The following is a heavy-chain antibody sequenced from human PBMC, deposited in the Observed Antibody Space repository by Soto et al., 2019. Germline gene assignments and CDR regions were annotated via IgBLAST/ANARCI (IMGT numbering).Heavy chain of an antibody. CDR2: IYYSGRT. CDR1: GGYISSCDYY. CDR3: ARGGDYYDSSGYYWTGRYYYYYGMDV. D-gene: IGHD3-22*01. J-gene: IGHJ6*02. V-gene: IGHV4-30-4*01. Sequence: SETLSLTWTVSGGYISSCDYYWCCLRHAPRKGLEKIGYIYYSGRTYYNQSLKSRVTISVDTSKNQFSLKLSSVTAADTAVYYCARGGDYYDSSGYYWTGRYYYYYGMDVWGQGTTVT.